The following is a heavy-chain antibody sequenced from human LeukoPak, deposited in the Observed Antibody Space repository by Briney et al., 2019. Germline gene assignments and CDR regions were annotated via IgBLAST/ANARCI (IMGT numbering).Heavy chain of an antibody. CDR1: GGSFSGYY. CDR3: ARCLIFGLFHFDY. Sequence: PSETLSLTCAVYGGSFSGYYWSWIRQPPGKGLEWIGEINHSGSTNYNPSLKSRVTISVDTSKNQFSLKLSSVTAADTAAYYCARCLIFGLFHFDYWGQGTLVTVSS. D-gene: IGHD3-22*01. CDR2: INHSGST. J-gene: IGHJ4*02. V-gene: IGHV4-34*01.